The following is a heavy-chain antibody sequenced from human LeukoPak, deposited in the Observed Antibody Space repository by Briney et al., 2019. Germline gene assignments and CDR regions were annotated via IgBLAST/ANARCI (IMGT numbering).Heavy chain of an antibody. J-gene: IGHJ4*02. D-gene: IGHD6-19*01. CDR2: ISSSSDYT. Sequence: PGGSLRLSCAASGPTFSDYHMSWIRQAPGKGLEWVSYISSSSDYTNYADSVKGRFTISRDNAKNSLYLQMNSLRAEDTAIYFCAAKGHSGWYFDFWGQGTLVTVSS. CDR3: AAKGHSGWYFDF. CDR1: GPTFSDYH. V-gene: IGHV3-11*03.